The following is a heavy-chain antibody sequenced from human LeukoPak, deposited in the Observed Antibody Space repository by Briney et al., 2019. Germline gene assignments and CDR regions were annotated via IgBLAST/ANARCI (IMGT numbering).Heavy chain of an antibody. Sequence: HSGGSLRLSCAASGFTFSSYAMSWVRQAPGKGLEWVSAISGSGGSTYYADSVMGRLTISRDNAKNSLFLQMNSLRAEDTAVYYCARGLLLQGYYYYGMDVWGQGTTVTVSS. CDR2: ISGSGGST. J-gene: IGHJ6*02. CDR3: ARGLLLQGYYYYGMDV. CDR1: GFTFSSYA. V-gene: IGHV3-23*01.